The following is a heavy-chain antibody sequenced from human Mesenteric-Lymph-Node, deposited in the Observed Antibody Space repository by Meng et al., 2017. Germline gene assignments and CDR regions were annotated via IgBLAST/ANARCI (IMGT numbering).Heavy chain of an antibody. Sequence: VLWRPAAPQPGASVNVSSKAAGYPLCAYYGTWVRESPGQGLEWVGRINPNSGGNNNAEEFQSRVPMLRDTFTSTAYMEMTRLSFDDTAVYSWARAVAPSHYGATARSATDYWGQGTLVTVSS. D-gene: IGHD6-6*01. CDR3: ARAVAPSHYGATARSATDY. V-gene: IGHV1-2*06. CDR1: GYPLCAYY. CDR2: INPNSGGN. J-gene: IGHJ4*02.